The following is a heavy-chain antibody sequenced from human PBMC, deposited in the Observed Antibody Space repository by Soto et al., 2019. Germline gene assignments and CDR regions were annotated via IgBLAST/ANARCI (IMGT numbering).Heavy chain of an antibody. Sequence: SGGSLRLSCAASGFTFSSYAMSWVRQAPGKGLEWVSAISGSGGSTYYADSVRGRFTISRDSAKNSVSLQMNSLRAEDTAMYYCAGGEMSTISFDYWGQGTLVTVSS. CDR3: AGGEMSTISFDY. J-gene: IGHJ4*02. CDR1: GFTFSSYA. D-gene: IGHD1-1*01. V-gene: IGHV3-23*01. CDR2: ISGSGGST.